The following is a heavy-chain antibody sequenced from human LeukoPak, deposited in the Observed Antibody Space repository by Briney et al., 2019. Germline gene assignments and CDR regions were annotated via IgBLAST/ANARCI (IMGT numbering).Heavy chain of an antibody. V-gene: IGHV4-61*02. Sequence: PSETLSLTCTVSAGSINSGDYYWSWIRQPAGKGLEWIGRIYSPGTNYNYNPSRKSRVTISIDTSKNQFSLKLTSVTAADTAVYYCARGIGTSYDSSRDAFDIWGQGTMVTVSS. D-gene: IGHD3-22*01. CDR3: ARGIGTSYDSSRDAFDI. CDR1: AGSINSGDYY. J-gene: IGHJ3*02. CDR2: IYSPGTN.